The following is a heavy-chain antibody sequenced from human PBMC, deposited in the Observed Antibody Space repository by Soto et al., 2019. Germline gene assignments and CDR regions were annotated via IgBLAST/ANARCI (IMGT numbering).Heavy chain of an antibody. CDR3: AKGDGYNSVDYYYYYGMDV. CDR2: ISGSGGST. Sequence: PGGSLRLSCAASGFTFSSYAMSWVRQAPGKGLEWVSAISGSGGSTYYADSVKGRFTISRGNSKNTLYLQMNSLRAEDTAVYYCAKGDGYNSVDYYYYYGMDVWGPGTTVTVSS. J-gene: IGHJ6*02. V-gene: IGHV3-23*01. CDR1: GFTFSSYA. D-gene: IGHD5-12*01.